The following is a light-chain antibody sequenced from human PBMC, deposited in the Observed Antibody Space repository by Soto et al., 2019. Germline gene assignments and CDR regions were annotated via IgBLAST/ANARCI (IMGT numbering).Light chain of an antibody. CDR1: QTISTY. V-gene: IGKV1-39*01. J-gene: IGKJ2*01. Sequence: DIQMTQSPSSLSASVGDRVTITCRASQTISTYLNWYQQKPGKAPRLLIYDASSLLSGVPSRFSGSGSGTDFTLTIASLQPEDFSTDYCQQSDSTPYTFGQGTMVEI. CDR2: DAS. CDR3: QQSDSTPYT.